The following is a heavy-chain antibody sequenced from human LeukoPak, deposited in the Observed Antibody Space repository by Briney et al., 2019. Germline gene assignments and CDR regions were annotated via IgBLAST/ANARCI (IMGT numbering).Heavy chain of an antibody. CDR3: ARRVFKSYFDY. J-gene: IGHJ4*02. D-gene: IGHD5/OR15-5a*01. CDR1: GGSISSYY. V-gene: IGHV4-59*08. Sequence: SETLSLTCTVSGGSISSYYWSWIRQPPGKGLEWIGYIYYSGSTNYNPSLKSRVTISVDTSKNQFSLKLSSVTAADTAVYYCARRVFKSYFDYWGQGTLVTVSS. CDR2: IYYSGST.